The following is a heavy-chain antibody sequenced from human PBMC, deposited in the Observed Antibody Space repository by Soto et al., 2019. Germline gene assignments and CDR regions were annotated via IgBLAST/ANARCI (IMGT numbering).Heavy chain of an antibody. D-gene: IGHD5-18*01. J-gene: IGHJ4*02. V-gene: IGHV4-31*03. CDR1: GGSISSEGYY. Sequence: QVPLQESGPGLVKPSQTLSLTCTVSGGSISSEGYYWSWFRQLPGKGLEWIGDIYYSGTTYHNPSLRSRLTISGDASKNQFSLKLSSVTDADTALYSCARGRGYSYGPYYFDYWGQGTLVTVSS. CDR3: ARGRGYSYGPYYFDY. CDR2: IYYSGTT.